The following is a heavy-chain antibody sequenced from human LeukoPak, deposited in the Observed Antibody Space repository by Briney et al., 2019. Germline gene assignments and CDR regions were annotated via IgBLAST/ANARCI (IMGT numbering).Heavy chain of an antibody. CDR2: IYPGDSDT. V-gene: IGHV5-51*01. D-gene: IGHD2-2*01. CDR1: GYSFTSYW. J-gene: IGHJ4*02. CDR3: AITPPYCSSTSCRTGSFDY. Sequence: GESLKISCKGSGYSFTSYWIGCVRQMPGKGLEWMGIIYPGDSDTRYSPSFQGQVTNSADKSISTAYLQWSSLKASDTAMYYCAITPPYCSSTSCRTGSFDYWGQGTLVTVSS.